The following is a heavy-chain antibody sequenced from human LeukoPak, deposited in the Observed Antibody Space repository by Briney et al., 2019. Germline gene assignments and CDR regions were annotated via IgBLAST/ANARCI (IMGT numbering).Heavy chain of an antibody. V-gene: IGHV3-30*04. CDR1: GFTFSSYA. Sequence: PGRSLRLSCAASGFTFSSYAIHWVRQAPGKGLEWVAVISNDGSNRYYADSVKGRFTISRDNAKNSLYLQMNSLRAEDTAVYYCAELGITMIGGVWGKGTTVTISS. J-gene: IGHJ6*04. CDR3: AELGITMIGGV. CDR2: ISNDGSNR. D-gene: IGHD3-10*02.